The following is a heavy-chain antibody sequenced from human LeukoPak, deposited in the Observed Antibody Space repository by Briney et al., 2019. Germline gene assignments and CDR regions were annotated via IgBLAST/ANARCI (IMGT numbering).Heavy chain of an antibody. CDR1: GYTLTRYF. Sequence: VASVKVSCKASGYTLTRYFIHWVRQAPGQGLEWMGIINPNGGSTSYPQKFQGRVTMTRDTSTNTVYMELSSLRSDDTAVYYCARDSYPHYYDSSGSFDYWGQGTLVTVSS. J-gene: IGHJ4*02. D-gene: IGHD3-22*01. CDR3: ARDSYPHYYDSSGSFDY. CDR2: INPNGGST. V-gene: IGHV1-46*01.